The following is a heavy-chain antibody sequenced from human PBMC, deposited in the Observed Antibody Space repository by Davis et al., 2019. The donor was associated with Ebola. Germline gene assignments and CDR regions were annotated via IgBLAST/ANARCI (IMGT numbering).Heavy chain of an antibody. CDR1: GFTFRSFA. Sequence: PGGSLRLSCAASGFTFRSFAMTWVRQAPGKGLEWVSVISDTGTTYYADSVKGRFTISRDNSKSPLFLEMNSLRAEDTAVYYCAKKGLTTTDFDSWGQGTLVTVSS. V-gene: IGHV3-23*01. CDR3: AKKGLTTTDFDS. CDR2: ISDTGTT. D-gene: IGHD1-1*01. J-gene: IGHJ4*02.